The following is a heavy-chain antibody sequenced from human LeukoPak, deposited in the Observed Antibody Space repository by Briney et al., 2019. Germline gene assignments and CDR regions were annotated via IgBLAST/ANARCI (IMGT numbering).Heavy chain of an antibody. V-gene: IGHV1-46*01. J-gene: IGHJ3*02. D-gene: IGHD5-24*01. CDR2: ISPSDGST. CDR3: ARIRDGYNDAYDI. CDR1: GYTFTSYY. Sequence: ASVRVSCKASGYTFTSYYIHLVRQAPGQGFEWMAIISPSDGSTTNSQKFQGRVTMTRDTSTSTVYMELSGLRSEDTALYYCARIRDGYNDAYDIWGQGTMVTVSS.